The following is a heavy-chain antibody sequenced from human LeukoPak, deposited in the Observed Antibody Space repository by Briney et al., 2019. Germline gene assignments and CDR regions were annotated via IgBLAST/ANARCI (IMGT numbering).Heavy chain of an antibody. Sequence: GRSLRLSCAASGFTFSSYGMHWVRQAPGKGLEWVAAIWSDGSNIYYADSVKGLFTISRDNSKSTLYLQMNNLRAEDTAVYYCATYCSTSTCYGVPVFDYWGQGTLVTVSS. J-gene: IGHJ4*02. CDR3: ATYCSTSTCYGVPVFDY. D-gene: IGHD2-2*01. CDR2: IWSDGSNI. CDR1: GFTFSSYG. V-gene: IGHV3-33*01.